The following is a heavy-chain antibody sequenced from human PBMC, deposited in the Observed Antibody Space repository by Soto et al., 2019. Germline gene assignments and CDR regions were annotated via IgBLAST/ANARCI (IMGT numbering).Heavy chain of an antibody. CDR3: AKDDDFWRGYYSRYYYCGMDV. J-gene: IGHJ6*02. Sequence: EVQLLESGGGLVQPGGSLRLSCAASGFTFSSYAMSWVRQAPGKGLEWVSAISGSGGSTYYADSVKGRFTISRDNSKNTLSLEMNSLRAEATAVYYCAKDDDFWRGYYSRYYYCGMDVWGQGTTLTVSS. V-gene: IGHV3-23*01. D-gene: IGHD3-3*01. CDR1: GFTFSSYA. CDR2: ISGSGGST.